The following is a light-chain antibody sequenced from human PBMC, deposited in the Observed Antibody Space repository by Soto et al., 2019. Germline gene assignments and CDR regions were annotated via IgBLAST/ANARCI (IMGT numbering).Light chain of an antibody. CDR2: GAS. Sequence: EIVLTQSPGTLSLSPGERATLSCRASQSVSSSYLAWYQQKPGQAPRLLIYGASSRATGIPDRFSGSGSGXDXXXXXXXXXPEDFAXYYCQQYGSSPFTFGGGTKVEIK. CDR3: QQYGSSPFT. J-gene: IGKJ4*01. CDR1: QSVSSSY. V-gene: IGKV3-20*01.